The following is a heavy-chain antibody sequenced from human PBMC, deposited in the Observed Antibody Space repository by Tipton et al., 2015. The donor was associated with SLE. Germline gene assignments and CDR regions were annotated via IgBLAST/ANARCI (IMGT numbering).Heavy chain of an antibody. J-gene: IGHJ4*02. CDR3: ARQRSPREYSYGSLDS. CDR1: GGSFGGYY. D-gene: IGHD5-18*01. Sequence: TLSLTCSIYGGSFGGYYWSWIRQPPGKGLEWIGEINHGGSTNYNPSLKSRVTISVDTSKNQFSLKLSSVTAADTAVYYCARQRSPREYSYGSLDSWGQGTLVTVSS. V-gene: IGHV4-34*01. CDR2: INHGGST.